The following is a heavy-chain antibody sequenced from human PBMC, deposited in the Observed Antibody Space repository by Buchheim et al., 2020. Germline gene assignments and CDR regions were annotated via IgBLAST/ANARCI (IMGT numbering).Heavy chain of an antibody. D-gene: IGHD6-6*01. J-gene: IGHJ5*02. Sequence: QVQLQQWGAGLLKPSETLSLTCAVYGGSFSGYYWSWIRQPPGKGLEWIGEINHSGSTNYNPSLKSRVTISVDTSKNQFSPKLSSVTAAETAVYYCARESRKSIADRPRTNWFDPWGKGTL. CDR1: GGSFSGYY. V-gene: IGHV4-34*01. CDR2: INHSGST. CDR3: ARESRKSIADRPRTNWFDP.